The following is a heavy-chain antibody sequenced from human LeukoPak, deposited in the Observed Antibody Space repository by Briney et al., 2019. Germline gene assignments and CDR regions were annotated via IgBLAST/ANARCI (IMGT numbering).Heavy chain of an antibody. V-gene: IGHV4-59*08. J-gene: IGHJ4*02. Sequence: SETLSLTCTVSGDSISSYYWSWIRQPPGKGLEWIGNIHYSGTTNYNPSLKSRVTISVDTSKNQFSLKLSSVTAADTAVYFCARHTRAAVPSPLDYWGQGTLVTVSS. CDR1: GDSISSYY. D-gene: IGHD4-17*01. CDR2: IHYSGTT. CDR3: ARHTRAAVPSPLDY.